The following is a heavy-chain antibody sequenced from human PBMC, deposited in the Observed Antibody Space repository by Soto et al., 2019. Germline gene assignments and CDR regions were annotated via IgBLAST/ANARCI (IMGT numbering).Heavy chain of an antibody. CDR2: IRGKAYGGTT. CDR1: GFTFGDYA. V-gene: IGHV3-49*03. Sequence: GGSLRLSCTASGFTFGDYAMSWFRQAPGKGLEWVGFIRGKAYGGTTEYAASVKGRFTISRDDSKSIAYLQMNSLKTEDTAAYYCTRDHRENYYDSSGYYPYWGQGTLVTVSS. J-gene: IGHJ4*02. CDR3: TRDHRENYYDSSGYYPY. D-gene: IGHD3-22*01.